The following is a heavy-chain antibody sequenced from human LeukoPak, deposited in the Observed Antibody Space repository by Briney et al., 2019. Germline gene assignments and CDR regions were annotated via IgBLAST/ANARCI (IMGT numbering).Heavy chain of an antibody. CDR3: ARGYSSGWYAVVVTALPLYYFDY. J-gene: IGHJ4*02. CDR2: IYHSGST. V-gene: IGHV4-30-2*01. D-gene: IGHD6-19*01. CDR1: GGSISSGGYS. Sequence: PSETLSLTCAVSGGSISSGGYSWSWIRQPPGKGLEWIGYIYHSGSTYYNPSLKSRVTISVDTSKNQFSLKLSSVTAADTAVYYCARGYSSGWYAVVVTALPLYYFDYWGQGTLVTVSS.